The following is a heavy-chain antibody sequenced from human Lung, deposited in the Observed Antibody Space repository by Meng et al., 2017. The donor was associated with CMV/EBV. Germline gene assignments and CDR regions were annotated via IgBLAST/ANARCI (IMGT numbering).Heavy chain of an antibody. D-gene: IGHD4/OR15-4a*01. CDR1: GYTFTSYG. J-gene: IGHJ6*02. Sequence: ASVXVSXXASGYTFTSYGISWVRQAPGHGLEWMGWNSAYNGNTNYAQKFQGRVTMTTDASTSTAYMELRSLRSDDTAMYFCARADYLLVHYYYYGMDVWGQGXTVTVSS. V-gene: IGHV1-18*01. CDR2: NSAYNGNT. CDR3: ARADYLLVHYYYYGMDV.